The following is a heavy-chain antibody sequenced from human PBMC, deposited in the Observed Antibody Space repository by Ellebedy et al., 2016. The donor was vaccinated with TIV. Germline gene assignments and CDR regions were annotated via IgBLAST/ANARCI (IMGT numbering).Heavy chain of an antibody. D-gene: IGHD1-26*01. Sequence: GESLKISXAASGFTFSDYYMSWIRQAPGKGLEWVSYIGSGSDTIYYADSVKGRFTVSRDNAKNSLYLQMNSLREEDTAIYYCVRVSRSGNYPGWGQGTLVTVSS. J-gene: IGHJ4*02. CDR1: GFTFSDYY. CDR3: VRVSRSGNYPG. CDR2: IGSGSDTI. V-gene: IGHV3-11*04.